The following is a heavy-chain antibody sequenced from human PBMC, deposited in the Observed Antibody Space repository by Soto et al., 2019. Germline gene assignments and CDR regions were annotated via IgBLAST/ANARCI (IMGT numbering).Heavy chain of an antibody. CDR2: IYYSGST. D-gene: IGHD6-19*01. Sequence: SETLSLTCTVSGGSISTYYWSWIRQPPGKGLEWIGDIYYSGSTNYNPSLNSRVTISLDTSKNQFSLKLSSVTAADTAVFYCARLEGYSSGRGAFDIWGQGTMVTVAS. CDR3: ARLEGYSSGRGAFDI. CDR1: GGSISTYY. J-gene: IGHJ3*02. V-gene: IGHV4-59*08.